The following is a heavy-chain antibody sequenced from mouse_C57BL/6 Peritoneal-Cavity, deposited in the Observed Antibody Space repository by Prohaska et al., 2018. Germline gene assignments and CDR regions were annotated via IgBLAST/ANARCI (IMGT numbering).Heavy chain of an antibody. CDR2: INPNNGGT. CDR1: GYTFTDYY. V-gene: IGHV1-26*01. J-gene: IGHJ3*01. Sequence: LKISCKASGYTFTDYYMNWVKQSHGKSLEWIGDINPNNGGTSYNQKFKGKATLTVDKSSSTAYMELRSLTSEDSAVYYCARTLFAYWGKGTLVTVSA. CDR3: ARTLFAY.